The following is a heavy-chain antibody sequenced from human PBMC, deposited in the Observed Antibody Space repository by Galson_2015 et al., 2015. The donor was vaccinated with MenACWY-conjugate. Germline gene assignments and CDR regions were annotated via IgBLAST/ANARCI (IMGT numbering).Heavy chain of an antibody. CDR1: RFTFSSYW. Sequence: SLRLSCAASRFTFSSYWMHWVRQAPGKGLVWVSRINTDGSSTNYADSVKGRFTISRDNAMNTLFLQMNSLRAEDTAEYYCAREICSAGSCYSALRAFEIWGQGTMVTVSS. V-gene: IGHV3-74*01. J-gene: IGHJ3*02. CDR3: AREICSAGSCYSALRAFEI. D-gene: IGHD2-15*01. CDR2: INTDGSST.